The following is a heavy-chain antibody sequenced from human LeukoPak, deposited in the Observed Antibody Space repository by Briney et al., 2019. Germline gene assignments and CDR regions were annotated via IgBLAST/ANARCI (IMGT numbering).Heavy chain of an antibody. J-gene: IGHJ5*02. CDR3: ARYYDGSGSPRFDP. V-gene: IGHV4-38-2*02. CDR2: IHHSGSS. CDR1: GDSISSGYY. D-gene: IGHD3-22*01. Sequence: SETLSLTCTVSGDSISSGYYWGWIRQPPGRGPEWIGSIHHSGSSYYNPSLKSRVTISVDTSKNQFSLKLSSVTAADTAVHYCARYYDGSGSPRFDPWGQGTLVTVSS.